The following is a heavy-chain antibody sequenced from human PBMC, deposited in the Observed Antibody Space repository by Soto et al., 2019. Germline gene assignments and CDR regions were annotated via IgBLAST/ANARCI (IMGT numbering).Heavy chain of an antibody. CDR2: IHPSGQPI. CDR1: GFTFSSSE. J-gene: IGHJ3*01. Sequence: PGGSLRLSCAVSGFTFSSSEMYWVRQAPGKGLEWISYIHPSGQPIFYADSVKGRFTISRDNANNSLFLQMNSMRAEDTAVYYFATRASRWGQGTMVTVSS. D-gene: IGHD1-26*01. V-gene: IGHV3-48*03. CDR3: ATRASR.